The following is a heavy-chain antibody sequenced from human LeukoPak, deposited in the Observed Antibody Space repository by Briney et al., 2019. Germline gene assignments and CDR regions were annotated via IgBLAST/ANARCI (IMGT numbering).Heavy chain of an antibody. Sequence: ASVKVSCKASGYTFTGYYMHWVRQAPGQGLEWMGRINPNSGGTNYAQKFQGRVTMTRDTSISTAYMELSRLRSDDTAVYYCARYDIHRRYCSSTSCYAVPIYFNYWGQGTLVTVSS. D-gene: IGHD2-2*01. CDR3: ARYDIHRRYCSSTSCYAVPIYFNY. J-gene: IGHJ4*02. CDR2: INPNSGGT. V-gene: IGHV1-2*06. CDR1: GYTFTGYY.